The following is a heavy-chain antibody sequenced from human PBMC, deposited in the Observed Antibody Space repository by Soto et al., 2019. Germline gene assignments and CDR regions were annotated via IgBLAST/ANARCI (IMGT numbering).Heavy chain of an antibody. CDR3: AKETVTGGGAFDI. Sequence: GGSLRLSCAASGFTCSSYDMSWVRQAPGKGLEWVSTILVGGSTHYPDSVKGRFTISRDNSKNTVFLQMNSLTAGDTAVYYCAKETVTGGGAFDICGQGTMVTVSS. CDR2: ILVGGST. V-gene: IGHV3-23*01. CDR1: GFTCSSYD. J-gene: IGHJ3*02. D-gene: IGHD2-8*02.